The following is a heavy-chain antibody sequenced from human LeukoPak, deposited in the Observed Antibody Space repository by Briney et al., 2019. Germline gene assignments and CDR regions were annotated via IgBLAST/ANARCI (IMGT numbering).Heavy chain of an antibody. CDR1: GFSFSSYS. J-gene: IGHJ6*02. CDR3: AREGVTGTYGMDV. CDR2: ISGSSRYI. Sequence: GGSLRLSCAASGFSFSSYSLNWVRQAPGKGLQWVSSISGSSRYIFYADSVKGRFTISRDNANNSLYLQMNSLRAEDTAVYYCAREGVTGTYGMDVWGQGTTVTVAS. D-gene: IGHD6-19*01. V-gene: IGHV3-21*01.